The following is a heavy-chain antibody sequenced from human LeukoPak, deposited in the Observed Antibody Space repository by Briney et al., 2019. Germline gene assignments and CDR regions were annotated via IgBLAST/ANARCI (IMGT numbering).Heavy chain of an antibody. J-gene: IGHJ6*03. CDR2: IYTSGST. CDR3: ARVYYYYYYMDV. Sequence: SQTLSLTCTVSGGSISSGSYYWSWIRQPAGKGLEWIGRIYTSGSTNYNPSLKSRVTISVDTSKNRFSLKLSSVTAADTAVYYCARVYYYYYYMDVWGKGTTVTVSS. V-gene: IGHV4-61*02. CDR1: GGSISSGSYY.